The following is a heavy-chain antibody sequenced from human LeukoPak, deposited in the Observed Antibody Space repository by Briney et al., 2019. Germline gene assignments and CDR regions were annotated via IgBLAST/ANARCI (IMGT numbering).Heavy chain of an antibody. V-gene: IGHV3-21*01. CDR2: ISSSSSYI. Sequence: GGSLRLSCAASGFTFSSYSMNWVRQAPGKGLEWVSSISSSSSYIYYADSVKGRFTISRDNAKNSLYLQMNSLRAEDTAVYYCARDQLSEWTSRDSGSAYGMDVWGQGTTVTVSS. CDR3: ARDQLSEWTSRDSGSAYGMDV. J-gene: IGHJ6*02. CDR1: GFTFSSYS. D-gene: IGHD3-3*01.